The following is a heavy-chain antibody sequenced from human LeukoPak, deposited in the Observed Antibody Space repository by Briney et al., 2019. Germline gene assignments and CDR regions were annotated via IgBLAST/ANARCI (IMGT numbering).Heavy chain of an antibody. D-gene: IGHD2-2*01. Sequence: ASAKVSCKASGYTFTSYDINWVRQATGQGLEWMGWMNPNSGNTGYAQKFQGRVTMTRNTSISTAYMELSSLRSEDTAVYYCARGRGFCSSTSCYNWFDPWGQGTLVTVSS. J-gene: IGHJ5*02. CDR3: ARGRGFCSSTSCYNWFDP. CDR1: GYTFTSYD. V-gene: IGHV1-8*01. CDR2: MNPNSGNT.